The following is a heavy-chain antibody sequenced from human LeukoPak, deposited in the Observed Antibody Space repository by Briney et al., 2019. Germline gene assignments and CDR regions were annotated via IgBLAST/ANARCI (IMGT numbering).Heavy chain of an antibody. CDR1: GYTFSSFG. CDR3: ARYRLTDSPINWFDP. Sequence: ASVKVSCKASGYTFSSFGITWVRQAPGQGLEWMGWTSAYVGIANYAQKLQGRVTMTTDTSTNTAYMELGSLRSDDTAVYYCARYRLTDSPINWFDPWGQGTLVTVSS. D-gene: IGHD1-14*01. J-gene: IGHJ5*02. V-gene: IGHV1-18*01. CDR2: TSAYVGIA.